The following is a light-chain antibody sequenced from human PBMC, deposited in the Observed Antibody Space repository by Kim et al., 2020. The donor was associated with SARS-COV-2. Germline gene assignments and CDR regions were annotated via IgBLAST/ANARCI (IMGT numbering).Light chain of an antibody. CDR3: QAWDSSTAVV. CDR2: QDS. J-gene: IGLJ2*01. CDR1: KLGDKY. Sequence: VSPGQTASITCSGDKLGDKYACWYQQKPGPSPVLVIYQDSKRPSGIPERFSGSNSGNTATLTISGTQAMDEADYYCQAWDSSTAVVFGGGTQLTVL. V-gene: IGLV3-1*01.